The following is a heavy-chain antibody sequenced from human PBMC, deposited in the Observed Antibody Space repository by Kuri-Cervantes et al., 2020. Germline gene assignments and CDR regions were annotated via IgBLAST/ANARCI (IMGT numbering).Heavy chain of an antibody. CDR3: ARDKYLDFDYTAD. CDR2: VNHSGST. Sequence: SQTLSLTCAVYGESFSGYCWNWIRQPPGKGLEWIGEVNHSGSTNYNPSLKSRVTISVDKSKNQFSLKLSSVTAADTAVYYCARDKYLDFDYTADWGQGTLVTVSS. V-gene: IGHV4-34*01. D-gene: IGHD4-11*01. J-gene: IGHJ4*02. CDR1: GESFSGYC.